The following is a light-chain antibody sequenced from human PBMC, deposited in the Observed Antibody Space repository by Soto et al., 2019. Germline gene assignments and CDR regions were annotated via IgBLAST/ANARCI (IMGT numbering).Light chain of an antibody. V-gene: IGKV1-6*01. CDR3: QQDNFYPWT. J-gene: IGKJ1*01. Sequence: AIQMTQSPSSLSAFVGDRVTITCRASQDIRNDLGWYQQKPGKAPKLLIYAASKLQSGVPSRFSGSGSGTVFPLTISTLQPEDFEIYYSQQDNFYPWTSGQGTKGKIK. CDR1: QDIRND. CDR2: AAS.